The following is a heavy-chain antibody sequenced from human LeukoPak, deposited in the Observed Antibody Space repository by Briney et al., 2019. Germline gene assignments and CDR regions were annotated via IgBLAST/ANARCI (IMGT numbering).Heavy chain of an antibody. D-gene: IGHD2-2*01. CDR3: AIRVGSSTRFVP. Sequence: SETLSLTCAVYGGSFSGYYWSWIRQPPGKGLEWIGSIYHSGSTYYNPSLKSRVTISVDTSKNQFSLKLNSVTAADTAVYYCAIRVGSSTRFVPGGQGALVTVSS. V-gene: IGHV4-34*01. CDR2: IYHSGST. J-gene: IGHJ5*02. CDR1: GGSFSGYY.